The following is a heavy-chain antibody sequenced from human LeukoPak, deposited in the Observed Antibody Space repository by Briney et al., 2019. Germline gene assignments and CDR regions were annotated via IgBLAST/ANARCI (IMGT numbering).Heavy chain of an antibody. V-gene: IGHV4-39*01. CDR2: IYYSGST. D-gene: IGHD1/OR15-1a*01. CDR3: ARQDTLGTTLFDY. Sequence: PGGSLRLSCAASGFTFSTYWMSWIRQPPGKGLEWIGSIYYSGSTYYNPPLKSRVTISVDTSKNQFSLKLSSVTAADTAVYYCARQDTLGTTLFDYWGQGTLVTVSS. CDR1: GFTFSTYW. J-gene: IGHJ4*02.